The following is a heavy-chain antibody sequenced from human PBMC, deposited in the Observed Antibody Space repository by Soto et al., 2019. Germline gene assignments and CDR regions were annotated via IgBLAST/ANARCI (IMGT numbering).Heavy chain of an antibody. J-gene: IGHJ4*02. V-gene: IGHV4-59*01. CDR2: VYHSWRT. CDR3: SRYRRGAVAGYTLDN. Sequence: SETLSLTCTVSGGSISSNYWTWIWQPPGKGLEWIGYVYHSWRTNYNPSLKSRITISEDTSKSQFFLKVNSMTAADTAVYYCSRYRRGAVAGYTLDNWGQGILVTVSS. D-gene: IGHD3-16*01. CDR1: GGSISSNY.